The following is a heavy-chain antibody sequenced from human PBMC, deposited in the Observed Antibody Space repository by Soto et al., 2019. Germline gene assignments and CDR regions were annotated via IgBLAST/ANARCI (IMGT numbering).Heavy chain of an antibody. D-gene: IGHD6-6*01. V-gene: IGHV3-30*04. J-gene: IGHJ6*01. CDR2: ISCDGRNK. CDR3: ARLHEQLAHGMHV. Sequence: PGGALRLSCAAYGFTFRSYAIHCVRQPPSRGLEWVAAISCDGRNKYYSASVKSRFTISRDNSKNTLYLQMTRLRAEDTAVYYCARLHEQLAHGMHVWAQGTKVTV. CDR1: GFTFRSYA.